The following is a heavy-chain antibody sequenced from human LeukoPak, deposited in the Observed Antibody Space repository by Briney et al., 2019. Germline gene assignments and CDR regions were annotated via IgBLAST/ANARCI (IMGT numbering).Heavy chain of an antibody. D-gene: IGHD6-19*01. CDR2: IIPIFGTA. CDR3: ARAIVPLHASGWYYFDY. CDR1: GGTFSSYA. J-gene: IGHJ4*02. Sequence: GASVKVSCKASGGTFSSYAISWVRQAPGQGLEWMGGIIPIFGTANYAQKFQGRVTITADKSTSTAYMELSSLRSEDTAMYYCARAIVPLHASGWYYFDYWGQGALVTVSS. V-gene: IGHV1-69*06.